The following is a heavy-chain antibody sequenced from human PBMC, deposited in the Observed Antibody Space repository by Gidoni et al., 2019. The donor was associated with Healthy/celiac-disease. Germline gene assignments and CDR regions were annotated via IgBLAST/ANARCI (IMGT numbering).Heavy chain of an antibody. CDR2: INPSASYT. CDR1: GYSFTSYW. J-gene: IGHJ4*02. CDR3: ARLVDSYGQYPRDY. Sequence: EVQLVQSGAEVKKPGESLRISCKGYGYSFTSYWISGVLQMPGKGLEWMGRINPSASYTNSRPSFQRHVTISAYKSISTAYLWWSRLKSSATAMYYCARLVDSYGQYPRDYWGQGTLVTVSS. D-gene: IGHD5-18*01. V-gene: IGHV5-10-1*03.